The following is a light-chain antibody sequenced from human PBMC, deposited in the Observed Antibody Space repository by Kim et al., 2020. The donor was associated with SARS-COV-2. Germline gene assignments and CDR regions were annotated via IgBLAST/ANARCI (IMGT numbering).Light chain of an antibody. Sequence: QPVLTQPPSASASLGASVTLTCTLSSGYSNYKVDWYQQRPGKGPRFVMRVGTGGIVGSKGDGIPDRFSVLGSGLNRYLTIKNIQEEDESDYHCGADHSSGSNFVSVFGGGTQLTVL. V-gene: IGLV9-49*01. CDR3: GADHSSGSNFVSV. CDR2: VGTGGIVG. J-gene: IGLJ2*01. CDR1: SGYSNYK.